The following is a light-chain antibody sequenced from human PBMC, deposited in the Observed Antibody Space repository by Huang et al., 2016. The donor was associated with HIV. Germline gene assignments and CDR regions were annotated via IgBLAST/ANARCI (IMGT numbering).Light chain of an antibody. V-gene: IGKV2-28*01. CDR2: LGS. CDR3: MEALQTPYT. J-gene: IGKJ2*01. Sequence: VVMTQSPLSLPVPPGEPASISCRSSQSLRHRNGLNYLDWYLQKPGQSPQLLIHLGSSRASGVPDRFSGGGSGTDFSLNISRVEAGDAGIYYCMEALQTPYTFGQGTKLEI. CDR1: QSLRHRNGLNY.